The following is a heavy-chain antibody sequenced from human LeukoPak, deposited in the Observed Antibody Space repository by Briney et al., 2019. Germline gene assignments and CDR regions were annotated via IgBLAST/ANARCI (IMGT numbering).Heavy chain of an antibody. CDR3: ARGSRGYSYG. CDR2: IYHSGTT. J-gene: IGHJ4*02. V-gene: IGHV4-28*03. D-gene: IGHD5-18*01. CDR1: GYSITSSSW. Sequence: RPSETLSLTCAVSGYSITSSSWWGWIRQPPGKGLEWIGYIYHSGTTYYNPSLQSRVTISVDTSKNQFSLKLSSVTAADTAVYYCARGSRGYSYGWGQGTLVTVSS.